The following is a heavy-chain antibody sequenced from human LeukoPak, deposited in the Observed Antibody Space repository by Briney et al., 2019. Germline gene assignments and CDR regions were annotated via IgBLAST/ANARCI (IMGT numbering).Heavy chain of an antibody. CDR1: GYSISSGYY. D-gene: IGHD1-26*01. Sequence: SETLSLTCTVSGYSISSGYYWGWIRQPPGKGLEWIGSIYHSGSTYYNPSLKSRVTMSVDTCKNQFSLKLSSVTAADTAVYYCARDRGSRSEVGRDYWGQGTLVTVSS. J-gene: IGHJ4*02. CDR2: IYHSGST. CDR3: ARDRGSRSEVGRDY. V-gene: IGHV4-38-2*02.